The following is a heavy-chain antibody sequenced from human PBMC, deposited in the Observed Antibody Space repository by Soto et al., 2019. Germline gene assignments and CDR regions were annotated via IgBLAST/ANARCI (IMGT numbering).Heavy chain of an antibody. Sequence: PGGSLRLSCAASGFTFSSYAMSWVRQAPGKGLEWVSAISGSGGSTYYADSVKGRFTISRDNSKNTLYLQMNSLRAEDTAVYYCAKDPPSIAARRSQGDDAFDIWGQGTMVTVPS. CDR1: GFTFSSYA. CDR3: AKDPPSIAARRSQGDDAFDI. J-gene: IGHJ3*02. V-gene: IGHV3-23*01. D-gene: IGHD6-6*01. CDR2: ISGSGGST.